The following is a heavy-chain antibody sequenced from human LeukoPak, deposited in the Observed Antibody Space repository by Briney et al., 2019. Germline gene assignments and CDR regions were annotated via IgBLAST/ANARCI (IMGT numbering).Heavy chain of an antibody. CDR2: ISGSGGST. CDR1: GITLSNYG. V-gene: IGHV3-23*01. D-gene: IGHD3-9*01. CDR3: AKVDGHYDILTGYFPLDY. J-gene: IGHJ4*02. Sequence: GGSLRLSCAVSGITLSNYGMSWVRQAPGKGLEWVAGISGSGGSTNYADSVKGRFSIFRDNPKNTLYLQMNSLRAEDTAVYYCAKVDGHYDILTGYFPLDYWGQGTLVTVSS.